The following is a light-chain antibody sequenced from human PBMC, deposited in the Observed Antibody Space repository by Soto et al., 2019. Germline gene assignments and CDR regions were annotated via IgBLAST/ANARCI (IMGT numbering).Light chain of an antibody. V-gene: IGLV2-14*01. CDR1: SSDVGAYNY. J-gene: IGLJ7*01. CDR3: NSYTGSSTRFV. CDR2: EVS. Sequence: QSALTQPASVSGSPGQSVTISCTGTSSDVGAYNYVSWYQQHPGKAPKLMIYEVSNRPSGVSNRFSGSKSGNTSSLTISGLQAEDGADYYCNSYTGSSTRFVFGTGTQLTVL.